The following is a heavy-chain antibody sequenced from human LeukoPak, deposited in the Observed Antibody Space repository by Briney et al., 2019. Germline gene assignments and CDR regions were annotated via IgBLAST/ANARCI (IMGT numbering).Heavy chain of an antibody. J-gene: IGHJ4*02. Sequence: ASVKVSCKASGYTFTRNALNWVRQAPGQGLDWMGWINPNTGNPTYAQGFTGRFVFSLDTSVSTAYLRITSLKAEDTAVYYCARTYYDFWSGYHKFDYWGQGTLVTVSS. CDR1: GYTFTRNA. CDR3: ARTYYDFWSGYHKFDY. CDR2: INPNTGNP. V-gene: IGHV7-4-1*02. D-gene: IGHD3-3*01.